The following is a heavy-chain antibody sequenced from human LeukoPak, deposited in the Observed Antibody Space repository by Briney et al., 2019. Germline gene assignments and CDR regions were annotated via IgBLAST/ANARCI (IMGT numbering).Heavy chain of an antibody. CDR3: AKDIGVDTATIYYYYYGMDV. J-gene: IGHJ6*02. V-gene: IGHV3-23*01. CDR2: ISGSGGST. D-gene: IGHD5-18*01. CDR1: GFTFSSYA. Sequence: GGSLRLSCAASGFTFSSYAMSWVRQAPGKGLEWVSAISGSGGSTYYADSVKGRFTISRDNSKNTLYLQMNSLRAEDTALYYCAKDIGVDTATIYYYYYGMDVWGQGTTVTVSS.